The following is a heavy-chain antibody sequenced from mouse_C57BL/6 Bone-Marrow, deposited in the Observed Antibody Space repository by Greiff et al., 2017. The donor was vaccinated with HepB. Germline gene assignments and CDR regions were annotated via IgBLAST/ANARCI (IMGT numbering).Heavy chain of an antibody. J-gene: IGHJ3*01. CDR2: INPNTGGT. Sequence: EVQLKESGPELVKPGASVKISCKASGYSFTGYYMNWVKQSPEKSLEWIGEINPNTGGTTYNQKFKAKATLTVDKSSSTAYMQLKSLTSEDSAVYYCARGYSKSWFAYWGQGTLVTVSA. CDR1: GYSFTGYY. V-gene: IGHV1-42*01. CDR3: ARGYSKSWFAY. D-gene: IGHD2-5*01.